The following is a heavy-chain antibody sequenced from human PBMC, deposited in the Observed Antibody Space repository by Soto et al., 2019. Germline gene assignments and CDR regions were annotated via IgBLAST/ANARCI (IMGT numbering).Heavy chain of an antibody. CDR1: GGTFSSYA. CDR3: ARGLRYFDWLSNHYYYYGMDV. Sequence: ASVKVSCKASGGTFSSYAISWVRQAPGQGLEWMGGIIPIFGTANYAQKFQGRVTITADESTSTAYMELSSLRSEDTAVYYCARGLRYFDWLSNHYYYYGMDVWGQGTTVTVSS. CDR2: IIPIFGTA. J-gene: IGHJ6*02. D-gene: IGHD3-9*01. V-gene: IGHV1-69*13.